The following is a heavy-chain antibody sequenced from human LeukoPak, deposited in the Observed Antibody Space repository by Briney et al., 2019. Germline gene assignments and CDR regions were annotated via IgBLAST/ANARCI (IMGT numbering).Heavy chain of an antibody. V-gene: IGHV1-18*01. CDR3: ARVQSLRYFDWSLRY. J-gene: IGHJ4*02. CDR2: ISAYNGNT. Sequence: ASVKVSCKASGYTFTSYGISWVRQAPGQGLEWMGWISAYNGNTNYAQKLQGRVTMTTDTSTSTAYMELRSLRSEDTAVYYCARVQSLRYFDWSLRYWGQGTLVTVSS. CDR1: GYTFTSYG. D-gene: IGHD3-9*01.